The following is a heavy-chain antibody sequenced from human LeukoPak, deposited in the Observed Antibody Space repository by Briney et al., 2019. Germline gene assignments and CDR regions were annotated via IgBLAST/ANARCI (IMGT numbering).Heavy chain of an antibody. CDR1: GYTFTSYG. V-gene: IGHV1-18*01. Sequence: ASVKVSCKASGYTFTSYGISWVRQAPGQGLEWMGWISAYNGNTNYAQKLQGRVTMTTDTSTSAAYMELRSLRSDDTAVYYCARDWGRVTYYYDSSGYQPSGYWGQGTLVTVSS. J-gene: IGHJ4*02. CDR2: ISAYNGNT. CDR3: ARDWGRVTYYYDSSGYQPSGY. D-gene: IGHD3-22*01.